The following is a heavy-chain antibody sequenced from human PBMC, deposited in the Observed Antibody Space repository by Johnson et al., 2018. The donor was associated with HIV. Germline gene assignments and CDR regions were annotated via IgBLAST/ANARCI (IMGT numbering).Heavy chain of an antibody. V-gene: IGHV3-11*04. CDR2: ISTSGATI. CDR1: GFTFNDYY. CDR3: ARDSTPWGGDYVDYTFDI. D-gene: IGHD4-17*01. J-gene: IGHJ3*02. Sequence: VQLVESGGGVVKPGGSMRLSCAASGFTFNDYYMSWIRQAPGKGLEWLSYISTSGATIYYADSVKGRFTISRDNDKKSLYLQMNSLRSEDTALYYCARDSTPWGGDYVDYTFDIWGQGTMVTVSS.